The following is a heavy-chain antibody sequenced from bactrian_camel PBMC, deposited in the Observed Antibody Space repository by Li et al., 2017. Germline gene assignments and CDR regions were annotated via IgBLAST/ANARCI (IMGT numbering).Heavy chain of an antibody. J-gene: IGHJ6*01. CDR2: IMYDGTR. V-gene: IGHV3S53*01. CDR3: AAQGGGLHFSLLTCDQNDFAS. D-gene: IGHD3*01. Sequence: VQLVESGGGSVEVGGSLRLSCVGSGDIFETCGVGWYRQAPGKNRELVSRIMYDGTRDYADSVKGRFTISKDNAKNILYLQMSSLKSEDTAMYYCAAQGGGLHFSLLTCDQNDFASWGQGTQVTVS. CDR1: GDIFETCG.